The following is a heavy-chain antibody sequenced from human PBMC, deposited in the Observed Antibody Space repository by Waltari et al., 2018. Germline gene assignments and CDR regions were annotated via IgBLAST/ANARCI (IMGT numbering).Heavy chain of an antibody. Sequence: EVQLVQSGAEVKKPGESLTISCKGYGYSFTSYWIGWVRQMPGKGREWMGIIYPGDSDTRYSPSFQGQVPISADKSISTAYLQWSSLKASDTAMYYCARRPYNYGSGSYYNGEFDYWGQGTLVTVSS. V-gene: IGHV5-51*03. CDR3: ARRPYNYGSGSYYNGEFDY. CDR2: IYPGDSDT. D-gene: IGHD3-10*01. CDR1: GYSFTSYW. J-gene: IGHJ4*02.